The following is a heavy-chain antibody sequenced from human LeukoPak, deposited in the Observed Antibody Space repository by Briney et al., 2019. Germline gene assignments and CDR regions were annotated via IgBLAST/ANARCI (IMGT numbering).Heavy chain of an antibody. CDR2: IYYSGST. CDR3: ASPGYSSGWYGY. V-gene: IGHV4-39*01. Sequence: PSETLSLTCTVSGGSISSSSYYWGWIRQPPGKGLEWIGSIYYSGSTYYNPSLKSRVTIPVDTSKNQFSLKLSSVTAADTAVYYCASPGYSSGWYGYWGQGTLVTVSS. J-gene: IGHJ4*02. CDR1: GGSISSSSYY. D-gene: IGHD6-19*01.